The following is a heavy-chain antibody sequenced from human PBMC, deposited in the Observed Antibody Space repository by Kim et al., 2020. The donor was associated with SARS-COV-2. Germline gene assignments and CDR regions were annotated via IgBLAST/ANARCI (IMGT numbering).Heavy chain of an antibody. Sequence: SVKVSCKASGGTFSSYAISWVRQAPGQGLEWMGGIIPIFGTANYAQKFQGRVTITADESTSTAYMELSSLRSEDTAVYYCARGYYDSNYGGPEDYGMDVWGQGTTVTVSS. CDR3: ARGYYDSNYGGPEDYGMDV. CDR2: IIPIFGTA. CDR1: GGTFSSYA. D-gene: IGHD3-22*01. J-gene: IGHJ6*02. V-gene: IGHV1-69*13.